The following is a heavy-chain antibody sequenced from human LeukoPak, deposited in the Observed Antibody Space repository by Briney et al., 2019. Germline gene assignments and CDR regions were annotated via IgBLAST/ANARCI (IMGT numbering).Heavy chain of an antibody. V-gene: IGHV1-2*02. Sequence: ASVKVSCKASGYTFTGYYMHWVRQAPGQGLEWMGWINPNSGGTNYAQKFQGRVTMTRDTSITTVYMEMSRLRSDDMAVYYCARSPITIFGVVLRYYFDYWGQGTLVTVSS. J-gene: IGHJ4*02. CDR2: INPNSGGT. CDR3: ARSPITIFGVVLRYYFDY. D-gene: IGHD3-3*01. CDR1: GYTFTGYY.